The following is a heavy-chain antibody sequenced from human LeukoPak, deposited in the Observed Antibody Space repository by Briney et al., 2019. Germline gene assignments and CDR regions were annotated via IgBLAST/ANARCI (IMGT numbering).Heavy chain of an antibody. Sequence: PGGSLRLSCAASGFTFSSYGMHWVRQAPGKGLEWVAVISYDGSNKYYADSVKGRFTISRDNSKNTLYLQMNSLRAEDTAVYYCANGNPPDYWGQGTLVTVSS. CDR3: ANGNPPDY. D-gene: IGHD1-14*01. CDR2: ISYDGSNK. V-gene: IGHV3-30*18. CDR1: GFTFSSYG. J-gene: IGHJ4*02.